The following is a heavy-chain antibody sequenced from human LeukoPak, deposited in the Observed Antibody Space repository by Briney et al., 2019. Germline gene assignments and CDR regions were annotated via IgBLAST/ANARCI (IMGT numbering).Heavy chain of an antibody. Sequence: PGGSLRLSCSAYGFTFSTYSMNWVRQAPGKGLEWVSSISSSSRYIYYADSVKGRFTISRDNAKNSLYLQMNSLRAEDTAVYYCARHVVAVGFDYWGQGTLVTVSS. V-gene: IGHV3-21*01. CDR3: ARHVVAVGFDY. CDR2: ISSSSRYI. D-gene: IGHD3-22*01. J-gene: IGHJ4*02. CDR1: GFTFSTYS.